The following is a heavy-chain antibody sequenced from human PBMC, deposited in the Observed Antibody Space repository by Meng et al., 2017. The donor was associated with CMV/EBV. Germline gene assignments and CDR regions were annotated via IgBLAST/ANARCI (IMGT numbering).Heavy chain of an antibody. CDR2: IKQDGSET. J-gene: IGHJ6*02. CDR3: AKEIVSVFRSYPGGMDV. V-gene: IGHV3-7*01. D-gene: IGHD2-15*01. CDR1: GFTFSSYW. Sequence: GESLKISCAASGFTFSSYWMSWVRQAPGKGLGWVSNIKQDGSETYYADSVKGRFTISRDNAKNSLYLQMNSLRAKDTAVYYCAKEIVSVFRSYPGGMDVWGQGTTVTVSS.